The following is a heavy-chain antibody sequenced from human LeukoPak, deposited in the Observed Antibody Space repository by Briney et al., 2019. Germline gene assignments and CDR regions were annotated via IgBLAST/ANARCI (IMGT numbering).Heavy chain of an antibody. Sequence: GGSLRLSCAASGIIFSDFGMHWVRQAPGKGLEWMAIIWYDASNKYYADSVKGRFTISRDNSQNTMYLQMNSLRVEDTAVYYCAKATCSGASCFSNSRDAFDIWGQGTMVTVSS. CDR3: AKATCSGASCFSNSRDAFDI. D-gene: IGHD2-15*01. CDR1: GIIFSDFG. V-gene: IGHV3-33*06. J-gene: IGHJ3*02. CDR2: IWYDASNK.